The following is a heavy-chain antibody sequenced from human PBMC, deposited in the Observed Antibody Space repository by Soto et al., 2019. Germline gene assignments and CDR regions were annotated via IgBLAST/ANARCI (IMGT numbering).Heavy chain of an antibody. Sequence: SETLSLTCTVSGGSITTSWWTWIRRPPGKGLEWIGFISYSGNTNYNPSLESRVTMSVDTSKNQFSLKLSSVTAADTAVYYCARDEGIPGASQYDYWGLGTLVTVSS. CDR1: GGSITTSW. J-gene: IGHJ4*02. V-gene: IGHV4-59*01. CDR2: ISYSGNT. CDR3: ARDEGIPGASQYDY. D-gene: IGHD6-13*01.